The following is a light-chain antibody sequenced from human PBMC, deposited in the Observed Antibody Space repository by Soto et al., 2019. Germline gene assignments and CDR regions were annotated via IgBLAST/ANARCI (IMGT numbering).Light chain of an antibody. CDR3: QQYGSSPPRWT. V-gene: IGKV3-15*01. CDR1: QSVSSN. Sequence: EIVMTQSPATLSVSPVERATLSCMASQSVSSNLAWYQQKPGQAPRLLIYGASTRATGIPARFSGSGSGTDFTLTISRLEPEDFAVYYCQQYGSSPPRWTFGQGTKVDIK. CDR2: GAS. J-gene: IGKJ1*01.